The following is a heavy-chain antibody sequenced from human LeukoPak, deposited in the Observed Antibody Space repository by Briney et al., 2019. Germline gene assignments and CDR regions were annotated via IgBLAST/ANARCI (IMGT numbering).Heavy chain of an antibody. D-gene: IGHD2/OR15-2a*01. CDR2: MNPNSGNT. CDR3: AKGEYDLDAFDI. J-gene: IGHJ3*02. Sequence: GASVKVSCKASGYTFTSYDINWVRQATGQGLEWMGWMNPNSGNTGYAQKFQGRVTITRNTSISTAYMELSSLRSEDTAVYYCAKGEYDLDAFDIWGQGTMVTVSS. CDR1: GYTFTSYD. V-gene: IGHV1-8*03.